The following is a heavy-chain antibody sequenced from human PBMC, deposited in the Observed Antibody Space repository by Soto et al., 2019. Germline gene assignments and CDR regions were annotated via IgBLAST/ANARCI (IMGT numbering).Heavy chain of an antibody. CDR3: ARSPYDFWSGSPHPYNWFDP. Sequence: EVQLVESGGGLVQPGRSLRLSCAASGFTFDDYAMHWVRQAPGKGLEWVSGISWNSGSIGYADSVKGRFTISRDNAKNSLYLQMNSLRAEDTALYYCARSPYDFWSGSPHPYNWFDPWGQGTLVTVSS. V-gene: IGHV3-9*01. CDR2: ISWNSGSI. J-gene: IGHJ5*02. D-gene: IGHD3-3*01. CDR1: GFTFDDYA.